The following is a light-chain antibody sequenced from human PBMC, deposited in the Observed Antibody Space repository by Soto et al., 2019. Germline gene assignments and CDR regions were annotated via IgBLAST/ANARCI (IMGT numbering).Light chain of an antibody. CDR2: DGS. CDR1: QSVSYW. J-gene: IGKJ1*01. CDR3: QHYNTYSKA. Sequence: DIQMTQSPSTLSTSVGARVTITCRASQSVSYWLAWYQQKPGKAPNLLIYDGSTLASGVPPRFSGGGFGTEFTLNISSLQPDDSAIYYCQHYNTYSKAFGHGTKVE. V-gene: IGKV1-5*01.